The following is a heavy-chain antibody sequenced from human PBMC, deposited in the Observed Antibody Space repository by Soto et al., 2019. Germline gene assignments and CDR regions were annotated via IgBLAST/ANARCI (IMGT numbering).Heavy chain of an antibody. CDR1: GYAFTTYG. J-gene: IGHJ4*02. D-gene: IGHD1-1*01. CDR2: ISAHNGNT. V-gene: IGHV1-18*01. CDR3: ARGRYGDY. Sequence: QVHLVQSGAEVKKPRASVKVSCKGSGYAFTTYGIIWVRQAPGQGLEWMGWISAHNGNTNYAQKLQGRVTVTRDTSTSTAYMELRSLRSDDTAVYYCARGRYGDYWGQGALVTVSS.